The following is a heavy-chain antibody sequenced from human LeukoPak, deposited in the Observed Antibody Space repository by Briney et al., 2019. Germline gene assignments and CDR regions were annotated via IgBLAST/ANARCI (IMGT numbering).Heavy chain of an antibody. V-gene: IGHV3-23*01. CDR3: AKDLMVVTPGPLS. CDR2: ISGSSGST. Sequence: GGSLRLSCAASGFTFSSYAMSWVRQAPGEGLEWVSAISGSSGSTYYADSVKGRFTISRDNSKNTLYLQMNSLRAEDTAVYYCAKDLMVVTPGPLSWGQGALVTVSS. J-gene: IGHJ5*02. D-gene: IGHD4-23*01. CDR1: GFTFSSYA.